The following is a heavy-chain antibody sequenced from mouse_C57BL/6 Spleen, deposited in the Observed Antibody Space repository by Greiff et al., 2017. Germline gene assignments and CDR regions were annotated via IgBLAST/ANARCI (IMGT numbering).Heavy chain of an antibody. D-gene: IGHD2-1*01. CDR3: ARSYGNFPMDY. V-gene: IGHV5-4*01. CDR1: GFTFSSYA. Sequence: EVHLVESGGGLVKPGGSLKLSCAASGFTFSSYAMSWVRQTPEKRLEWVATISDGGSYTYYPDNVKGRFTISRDNAKNNLYLQMSHLKSEDTAMYYCARSYGNFPMDYWGQGTSVTVSS. CDR2: ISDGGSYT. J-gene: IGHJ4*01.